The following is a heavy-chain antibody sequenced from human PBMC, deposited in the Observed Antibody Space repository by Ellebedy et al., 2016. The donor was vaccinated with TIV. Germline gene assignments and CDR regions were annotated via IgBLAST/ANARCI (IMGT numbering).Heavy chain of an antibody. CDR1: GFTFSSYA. D-gene: IGHD2-15*01. CDR3: ARGYCSGGSCYSLDY. CDR2: ISYDGSNK. V-gene: IGHV3-30-3*01. Sequence: GESLKISXAASGFTFSSYAMHWVRQAPGKGLEWVAVISYDGSNKYYADSVKGRFTISRDNSKNTLYLQMNSLRAEDTAVYYCARGYCSGGSCYSLDYWGQGTLVTVSS. J-gene: IGHJ4*02.